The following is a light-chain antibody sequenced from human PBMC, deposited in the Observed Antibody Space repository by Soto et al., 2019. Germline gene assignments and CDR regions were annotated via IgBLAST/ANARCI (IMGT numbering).Light chain of an antibody. CDR1: QSVSRY. Sequence: EIVLTQSPATLSLSPGERATLSCRASQSVSRYLAWYQQKPGQAPRLLIYRASARATGVPDRFSGSGSGTEFTLTISSLQSEDFAVYYCQQYNNWPPITFGQGTRLEI. CDR2: RAS. J-gene: IGKJ5*01. V-gene: IGKV3-15*01. CDR3: QQYNNWPPIT.